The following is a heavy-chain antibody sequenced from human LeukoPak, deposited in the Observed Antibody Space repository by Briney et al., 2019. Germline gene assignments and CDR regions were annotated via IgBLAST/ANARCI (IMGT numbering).Heavy chain of an antibody. J-gene: IGHJ5*02. CDR1: GGSISSSNW. CDR2: IYHSGDT. CDR3: ARSFGPYYGSGSYYNYFDP. D-gene: IGHD3-10*01. Sequence: SGTLSLTCAVSGGSISSSNWWNWVRQPPGKGLEWIGEIYHSGDTNYNPSLKSRVTISVDKSKNQFSLKLSSVTAADTAVYFCARSFGPYYGSGSYYNYFDPWGQGTLVTVPS. V-gene: IGHV4-4*02.